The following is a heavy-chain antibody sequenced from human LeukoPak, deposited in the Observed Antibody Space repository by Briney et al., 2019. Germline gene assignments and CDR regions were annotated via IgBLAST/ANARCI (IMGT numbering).Heavy chain of an antibody. CDR1: GRSFSGYY. V-gene: IGHV4-34*01. J-gene: IGHJ4*02. CDR3: ARVGLRYFDRRFDY. CDR2: INHSGST. Sequence: SETLSLTCAVYGRSFSGYYWSWIRQPPGKGLEWIGEINHSGSTNYNPSLKSRVTISVDTSKNQFSLKLSSVTAADTAVYYCARVGLRYFDRRFDYWGQGTLVTVSS. D-gene: IGHD3-9*01.